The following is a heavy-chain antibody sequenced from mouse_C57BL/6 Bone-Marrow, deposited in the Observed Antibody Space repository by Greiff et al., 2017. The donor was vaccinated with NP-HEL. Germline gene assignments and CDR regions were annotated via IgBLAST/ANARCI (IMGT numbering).Heavy chain of an antibody. CDR1: GYTFTDYY. CDR3: ARWDYGNYDY. V-gene: IGHV1-26*01. J-gene: IGHJ2*01. Sequence: EVQLQQSGPELVKPGASVKISCKVSGYTFTDYYMNWVKQSHGKSLEWIGDINPNNGGTSYNQKFKGKATLTVDKSSSTAYMELRSLTSEDSAVYYCARWDYGNYDYWGQGTTLTVSS. CDR2: INPNNGGT. D-gene: IGHD2-1*01.